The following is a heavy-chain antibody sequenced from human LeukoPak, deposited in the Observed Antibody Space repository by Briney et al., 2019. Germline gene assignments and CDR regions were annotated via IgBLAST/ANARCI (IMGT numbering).Heavy chain of an antibody. CDR2: INHSGST. CDR1: GGSFSGYY. Sequence: PSETLSLTCAVYGGSFSGYYWSWIRQPPGKGLEWIGEINHSGSTNYNPSLKSRVTISVDTSKNQFSLKLSSVTAADTAVYYCARGRAFDYWGQGTPVTVSS. J-gene: IGHJ4*02. V-gene: IGHV4-34*01. CDR3: ARGRAFDY.